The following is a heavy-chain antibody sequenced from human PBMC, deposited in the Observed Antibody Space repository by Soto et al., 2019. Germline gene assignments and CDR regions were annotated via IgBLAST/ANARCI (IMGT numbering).Heavy chain of an antibody. CDR3: ARDQEGSGSHWLGYNYYAMDV. Sequence: PGGSLRLSCVAPGFTITYYYMIWIRQAPGKGLEWVSHISSVGTTTYYADSVKGRFSISMDNAKNSLYLQMNSLRAEDTAVYYCARDQEGSGSHWLGYNYYAMDVWGQGTTVTVSS. CDR1: GFTITYYY. D-gene: IGHD3-10*01. CDR2: ISSVGTTT. J-gene: IGHJ6*02. V-gene: IGHV3-11*01.